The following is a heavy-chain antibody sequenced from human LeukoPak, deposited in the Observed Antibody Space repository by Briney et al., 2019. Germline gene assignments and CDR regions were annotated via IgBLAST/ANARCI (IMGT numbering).Heavy chain of an antibody. Sequence: ASVTVSCTGAGYTFTSYGFSWVRQAPGQGLEWIGWISAYSGNKKYGQRFQDRLTMTTDASTSTSYMELRSLGSDDTAVYYCARDVGSGDGHNLDSWGHGTLVIVSS. V-gene: IGHV1-18*01. CDR3: ARDVGSGDGHNLDS. CDR2: ISAYSGNK. J-gene: IGHJ5*01. D-gene: IGHD5-24*01. CDR1: GYTFTSYG.